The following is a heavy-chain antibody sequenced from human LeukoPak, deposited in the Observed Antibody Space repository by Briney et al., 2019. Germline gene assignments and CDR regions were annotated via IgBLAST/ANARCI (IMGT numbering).Heavy chain of an antibody. CDR2: ISSSGSTI. V-gene: IGHV3-11*01. D-gene: IGHD3-10*01. J-gene: IGHJ6*02. Sequence: GGSLRLSCAASGFTFRSYAMSWIRQAPGKGLEWVSYISSSGSTIYYADSVKGRFTISRDNAKNSLYLQMNSLRAEDTAVYYCARGLTYYYGSGSYGGDYYQYGMDVWGQGTTVTVSS. CDR3: ARGLTYYYGSGSYGGDYYQYGMDV. CDR1: GFTFRSYA.